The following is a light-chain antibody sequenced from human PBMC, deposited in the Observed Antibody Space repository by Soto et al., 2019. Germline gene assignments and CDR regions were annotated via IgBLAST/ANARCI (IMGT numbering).Light chain of an antibody. CDR1: QSVSSSY. V-gene: IGKV3-20*01. J-gene: IGKJ4*01. CDR2: GAS. CDR3: KQYGSSHPT. Sequence: EVVLTQSPGTLSLSPGERATLSCRASQSVSSSYLAWYQQKPGQAPRLLIYGASSRATGIPDRFSGSGSGTELTLTISRLEPEDFAVYYCKQYGSSHPTFGVWTKVDIX.